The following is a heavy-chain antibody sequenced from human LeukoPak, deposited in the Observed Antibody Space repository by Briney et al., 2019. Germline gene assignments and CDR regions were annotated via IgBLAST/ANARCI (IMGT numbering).Heavy chain of an antibody. D-gene: IGHD2/OR15-2a*01. CDR3: AKNSLSSPLRYFDY. Sequence: GGSLRLSCAASGFTFSSNDMNWVRQAPGKGLEWVAFIMYDGSDKYYADSVKGRFTISRDNSKNTLFLQMNSLRTEDTAVYYCAKNSLSSPLRYFDYWGQGTLVTVSS. CDR2: IMYDGSDK. V-gene: IGHV3-30*02. CDR1: GFTFSSND. J-gene: IGHJ4*02.